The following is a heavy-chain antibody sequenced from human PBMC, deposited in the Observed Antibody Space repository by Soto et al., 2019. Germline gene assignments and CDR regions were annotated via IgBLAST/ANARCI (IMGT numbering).Heavy chain of an antibody. D-gene: IGHD2-21*02. J-gene: IGHJ6*02. CDR1: GGTFSSYA. CDR2: IIPIFGTA. CDR3: ARDPPYCGGDCDNPYYYYGMDV. Sequence: SVKVSCKASGGTFSSYAISWVRQAPGQGLEWMGGIIPIFGTANYAQKFQGRVTITADESTSTAYMELSSLRSEDTAVYYCARDPPYCGGDCDNPYYYYGMDVWGQGTTVTVSS. V-gene: IGHV1-69*13.